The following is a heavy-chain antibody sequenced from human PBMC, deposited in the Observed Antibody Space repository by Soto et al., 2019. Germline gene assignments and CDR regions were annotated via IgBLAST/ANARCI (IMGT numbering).Heavy chain of an antibody. CDR3: ARVSVDVPE. CDR1: GPTFIAYY. J-gene: IGHJ4*02. V-gene: IGHV1-2*02. CDR2: IDPKSGGT. D-gene: IGHD5-12*01. Sequence: QLVQSGAEVKKPGASVRVSCKTSGPTFIAYYIHWVRQAPGQGLEWMGWIDPKSGGTTYEQKFLGRVTMTRDTSINTAYVDLDRLTSDDTAVYSCARVSVDVPEWGQGTLITVSS.